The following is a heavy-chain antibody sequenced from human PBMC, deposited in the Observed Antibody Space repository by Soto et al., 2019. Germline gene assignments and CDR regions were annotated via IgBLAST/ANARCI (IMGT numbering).Heavy chain of an antibody. CDR3: ARGVDTALVLYFDY. CDR1: GGSISTRSSY. D-gene: IGHD5-18*01. Sequence: SETLSLTCTFSGGSISTRSSYWGWIRKPPGRGLEWIGCISYSGSTNYNPSLKSRVTMSVDTSKNQFSLKVNSVNAADTAVYYCARGVDTALVLYFDYWGQGTLVTVSS. V-gene: IGHV4-61*05. J-gene: IGHJ4*02. CDR2: ISYSGST.